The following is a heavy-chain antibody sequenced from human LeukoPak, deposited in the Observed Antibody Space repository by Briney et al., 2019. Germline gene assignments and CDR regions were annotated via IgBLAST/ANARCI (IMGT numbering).Heavy chain of an antibody. J-gene: IGHJ2*01. CDR3: ARVPRDGYNLGYWYFDL. V-gene: IGHV1-46*01. Sequence: ASVKVSCKASGYTFTSYYMHWVRQAPGQGLEWMGIINPSGGSTSYAQKFQGRVTMTRDTSTSTVYMELSSLRSEDTAVYYCARVPRDGYNLGYWYFDLWGRGTLVTVSS. D-gene: IGHD5-24*01. CDR2: INPSGGST. CDR1: GYTFTSYY.